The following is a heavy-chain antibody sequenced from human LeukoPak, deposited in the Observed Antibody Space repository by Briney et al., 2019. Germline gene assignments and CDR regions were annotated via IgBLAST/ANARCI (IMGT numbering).Heavy chain of an antibody. CDR1: GFIFSSDY. J-gene: IGHJ3*01. V-gene: IGHV3-7*01. D-gene: IGHD2-15*01. Sequence: PGGSLRLSCAASGFIFSSDYMSWVRQVPGNGLDWVANINQDGSEKYYIDSVKGRFSISRDNAKDSSFLEMNSLRADDTAVYYCARGVGDAWGQGVMVTVSS. CDR2: INQDGSEK. CDR3: ARGVGDA.